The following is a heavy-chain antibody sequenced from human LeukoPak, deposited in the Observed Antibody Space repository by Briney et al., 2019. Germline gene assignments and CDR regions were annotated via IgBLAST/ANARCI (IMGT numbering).Heavy chain of an antibody. V-gene: IGHV1-18*01. J-gene: IGHJ4*02. CDR1: GYTFTSYG. CDR3: AREYYYDSSGPALDY. Sequence: ASVKVSCKASGYTFTSYGISWVRQAPGQGLEWMGWISAYNGNTNYAQKLQGRVTMTTDTSTSTAYMELRSPRSDDTAVYYCAREYYYDSSGPALDYWGQGTLVTVSS. CDR2: ISAYNGNT. D-gene: IGHD3-22*01.